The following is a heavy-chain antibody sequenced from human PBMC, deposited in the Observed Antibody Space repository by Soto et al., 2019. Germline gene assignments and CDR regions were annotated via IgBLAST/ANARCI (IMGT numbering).Heavy chain of an antibody. CDR3: ARDENGGSYFDY. CDR2: IIPIFGTA. J-gene: IGHJ4*02. D-gene: IGHD2-8*01. CDR1: GGTFSSYA. V-gene: IGHV1-69*13. Sequence: GASVKVSCKASGGTFSSYAISWVRQAPGQGLEWMGGIIPIFGTANYAQKFQGRVTITADESTSTAYMELSSLRSEDTAVYYCARDENGGSYFDYWGQGTLVTVSS.